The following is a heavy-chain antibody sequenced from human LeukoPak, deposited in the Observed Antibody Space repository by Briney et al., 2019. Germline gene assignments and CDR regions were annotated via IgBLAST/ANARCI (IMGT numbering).Heavy chain of an antibody. V-gene: IGHV3-15*01. CDR2: IKSKTDGGTT. J-gene: IGHJ4*02. CDR3: TTDSIVLMVYDDY. D-gene: IGHD2-8*01. CDR1: GFTFSNAW. Sequence: GGSLRLSCAASGFTFSNAWMSWVRQAPGKGLGWVGRIKSKTDGGTTDYAAPVKGRFTISTDDSKNTLYLQMNSLKTEDTAVYYCTTDSIVLMVYDDYWGQGTLVTVSS.